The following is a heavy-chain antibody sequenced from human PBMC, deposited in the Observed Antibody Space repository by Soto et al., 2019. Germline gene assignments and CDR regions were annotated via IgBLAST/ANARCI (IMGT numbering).Heavy chain of an antibody. CDR1: GFVFSDYA. Sequence: EVQLLDSGGGWVQPGGSLRLSCVASGFVFSDYAMSWVRQAPGKGLEWVSAISAGGSDTYYADSVKGRFTVSRVTSKNTLYLQMNTLRAEDTAIYYCASVPIWCGSSSCYTEGFDYWGQGTLVTVSS. CDR2: ISAGGSDT. D-gene: IGHD2-2*01. J-gene: IGHJ4*02. V-gene: IGHV3-23*01. CDR3: ASVPIWCGSSSCYTEGFDY.